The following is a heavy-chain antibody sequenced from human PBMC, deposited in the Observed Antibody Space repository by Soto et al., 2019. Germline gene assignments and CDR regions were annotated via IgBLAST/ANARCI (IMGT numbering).Heavy chain of an antibody. CDR3: VGGQYYFDY. D-gene: IGHD3-10*01. V-gene: IGHV3-30*03. CDR2: ISYDGSNK. J-gene: IGHJ4*02. Sequence: QVQLVESGGGVVQPGRPLRLSCAASGFPFSTYGMHWVREGPGKGLEWVAVISYDGSNKFYADSVKGRFTISRDNSKNTLYLQMNGLRPEDTALYYCVGGQYYFDYRGQGTLVTVSS. CDR1: GFPFSTYG.